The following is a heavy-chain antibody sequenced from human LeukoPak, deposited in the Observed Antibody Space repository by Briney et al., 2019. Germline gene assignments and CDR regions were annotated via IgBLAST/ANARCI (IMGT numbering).Heavy chain of an antibody. J-gene: IGHJ4*02. CDR1: GFTFSSYS. D-gene: IGHD6-13*01. CDR2: ISGSGGTT. V-gene: IGHV3-23*01. Sequence: GGSLRLSCAASGFTFSSYSMNWVRQAPGKGLEWVSVISGSGGTTYYADSVKGRSTISRDNSKNTLYLQMKSLRAEDTAVYYCAKGHYTSSWYAFDYWGQGTLVTVSS. CDR3: AKGHYTSSWYAFDY.